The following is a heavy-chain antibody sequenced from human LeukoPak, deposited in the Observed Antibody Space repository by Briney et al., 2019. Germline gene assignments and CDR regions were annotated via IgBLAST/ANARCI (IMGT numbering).Heavy chain of an antibody. CDR2: IIPDFGTT. CDR1: GGTFRSYG. D-gene: IGHD5-18*01. CDR3: AEEGLNGYTHFDY. Sequence: SVKVSCKASGGTFRSYGIYWVRQAPGQGLECMGGIIPDFGTTNYAQKFQGRVTITADDSTSTAYMELSSVGSEDTAVYFFAEEGLNGYTHFDYGGQGTLVTVSS. V-gene: IGHV1-69*13. J-gene: IGHJ4*02.